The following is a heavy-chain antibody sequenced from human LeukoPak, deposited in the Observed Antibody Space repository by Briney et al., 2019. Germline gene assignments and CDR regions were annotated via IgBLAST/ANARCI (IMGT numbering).Heavy chain of an antibody. Sequence: GGSLRLSCAASGFTFSSYGMPWVRQAPGKGLEWVAVISYDGSNKYYADSVKGRFTISRDNSKNTLYLQMNSLRAEDTAVYYCAKDEVRIVGATTWVWALSIDYWGQGTLVTVSS. CDR1: GFTFSSYG. D-gene: IGHD1-26*01. V-gene: IGHV3-30*18. J-gene: IGHJ4*02. CDR2: ISYDGSNK. CDR3: AKDEVRIVGATTWVWALSIDY.